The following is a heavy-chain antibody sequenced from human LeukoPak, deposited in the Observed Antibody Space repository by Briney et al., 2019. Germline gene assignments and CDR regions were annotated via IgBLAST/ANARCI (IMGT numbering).Heavy chain of an antibody. CDR2: ISSSSSTI. Sequence: PGGSLRLSCAASGFTFSSYSMTWVRQAPGKGLEWVSYISSSSSTIYYADSVKGRFTISRDNAKNSLYLQMNSLGAEDTAVYYCARDLGPETSCEDYWGQGTLVTVTS. CDR1: GFTFSSYS. D-gene: IGHD2-2*01. CDR3: ARDLGPETSCEDY. J-gene: IGHJ4*02. V-gene: IGHV3-48*01.